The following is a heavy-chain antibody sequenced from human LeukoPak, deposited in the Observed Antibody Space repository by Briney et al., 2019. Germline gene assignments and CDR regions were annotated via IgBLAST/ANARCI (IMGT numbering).Heavy chain of an antibody. Sequence: SETPSLTCTVSGGSISSGGYYWSWIRQHPGKGLEWIGYIYYSGSTYYNPTLKSRVTISVDTSKNQFSLKLSSVTAADTAVYYCARDSPNGDYGSDYWGQGTLVTVSS. CDR3: ARDSPNGDYGSDY. D-gene: IGHD4-17*01. J-gene: IGHJ4*02. CDR2: IYYSGST. V-gene: IGHV4-31*03. CDR1: GGSISSGGYY.